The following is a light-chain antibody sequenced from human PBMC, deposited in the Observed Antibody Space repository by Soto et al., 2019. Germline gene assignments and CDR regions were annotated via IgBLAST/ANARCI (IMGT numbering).Light chain of an antibody. V-gene: IGKV3-20*01. CDR2: DAS. CDR3: QQYGSSPRT. CDR1: QSVSSY. Sequence: IVLTHSPATLSLSPGERATLSCRASQSVSSYLAWYQQKPGQAPRLLIYDASNRATGIPARFSGSGSGTDFTLTISRLEPEDFAVYYCQQYGSSPRTFGQGTKVDNK. J-gene: IGKJ1*01.